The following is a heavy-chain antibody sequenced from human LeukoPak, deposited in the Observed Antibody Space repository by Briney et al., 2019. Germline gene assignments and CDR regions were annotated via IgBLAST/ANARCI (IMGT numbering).Heavy chain of an antibody. J-gene: IGHJ3*01. V-gene: IGHV3-7*05. CDR2: IKQDGSET. CDR3: ARDMQLST. D-gene: IGHD3-16*02. CDR1: GLTFGDYW. Sequence: GGSLRLSCEASGLTFGDYWMTWVRQAPGKGPECVANIKQDGSETHYVDSVKGRFTIFRDNAKNSLFLQMNSLRAEDTAIYYCARDMQLSTWGLGTMVTVSS.